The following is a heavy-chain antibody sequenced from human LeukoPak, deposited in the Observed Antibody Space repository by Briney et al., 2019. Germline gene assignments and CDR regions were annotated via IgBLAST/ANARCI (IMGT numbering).Heavy chain of an antibody. CDR3: ARWSWFLYFDY. Sequence: SETLSLTCTVSGGSMSSYYWGWIRQPPGKGLEWIGSIYYSGSTYYNPSLKSRVTLSVDTSKNQFSLKMTSVTAADTAMYYCARWSWFLYFDYWGQGTLVTVSS. CDR2: IYYSGST. J-gene: IGHJ4*02. D-gene: IGHD3-10*01. V-gene: IGHV4-39*07. CDR1: GGSMSSYY.